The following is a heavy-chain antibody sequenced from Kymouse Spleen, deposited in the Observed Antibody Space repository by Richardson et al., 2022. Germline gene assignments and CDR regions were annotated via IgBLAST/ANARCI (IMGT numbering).Heavy chain of an antibody. Sequence: QVQLQQWGAGLLKPSETLSLTCAVYGGSFSGYYWSWIRQPPGKGLEWIGEINHSGSTNYNPSLKSRVTISVDTSKNQFSLKLSSVTAADTAVYYCARGGFGELHYGMDVWGQGTTVTVSS. V-gene: IGHV4-34*01. CDR2: INHSGST. D-gene: IGHD3-10*01. CDR3: ARGGFGELHYGMDV. J-gene: IGHJ6*02. CDR1: GGSFSGYY.